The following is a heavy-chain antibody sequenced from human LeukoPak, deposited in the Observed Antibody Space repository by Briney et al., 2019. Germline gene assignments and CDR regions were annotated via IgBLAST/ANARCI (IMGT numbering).Heavy chain of an antibody. Sequence: SETLSLTCTVSGGSISSYYWSWIRQPPGKGLEWIGHIYYSGSTNYNPSLKSRVTISVDTSKNQFSLKLSSVTAADTAVYYCARFPILYYYHSSGPYWGQGTLVTVSS. CDR3: ARFPILYYYHSSGPY. V-gene: IGHV4-59*01. CDR2: IYYSGST. CDR1: GGSISSYY. J-gene: IGHJ4*02. D-gene: IGHD3-22*01.